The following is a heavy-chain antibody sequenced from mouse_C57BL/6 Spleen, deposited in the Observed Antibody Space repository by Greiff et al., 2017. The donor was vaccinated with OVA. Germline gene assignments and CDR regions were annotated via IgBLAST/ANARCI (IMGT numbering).Heavy chain of an antibody. J-gene: IGHJ1*03. V-gene: IGHV1-80*01. CDR3: ARRYYAPYFDV. CDR2: IYPGDGDT. CDR1: GYAFSSYW. D-gene: IGHD1-1*01. Sequence: VKLLESGAELVKPGASVKISCKASGYAFSSYWMNWVKQRPGKGLEWIGQIYPGDGDTNYNGKFKGKATLTADKSSSTAYMQLSSLTSEDAAVYFCARRYYAPYFDVWGTGTTVTVSS.